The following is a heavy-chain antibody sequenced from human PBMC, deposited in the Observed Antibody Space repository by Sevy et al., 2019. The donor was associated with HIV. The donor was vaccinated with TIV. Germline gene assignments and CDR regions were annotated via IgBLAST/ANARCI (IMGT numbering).Heavy chain of an antibody. J-gene: IGHJ3*02. D-gene: IGHD3-22*01. Sequence: ASEKVSCKVSGYSVSDLSIHWVRQAPGKGLEWMGGYDPEDGETIYAQKFQGRVTMTEDTSTDTAYMELSSLRSEDTAVYYCTTSPDYYDSSRDAFDIWGQGTMVTVSS. V-gene: IGHV1-24*01. CDR3: TTSPDYYDSSRDAFDI. CDR1: GYSVSDLS. CDR2: YDPEDGET.